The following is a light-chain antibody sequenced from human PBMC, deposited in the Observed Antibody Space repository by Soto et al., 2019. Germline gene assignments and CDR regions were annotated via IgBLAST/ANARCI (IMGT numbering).Light chain of an antibody. CDR2: DAS. Sequence: EIVLTQSPATLSLSPGERATLSCRASQSVSSYLAWYQQKPGQAPRLLIYDASNRATGIPARFSGSGSGTDFTLTISSLEPEDLAVYYCQQYDKWPRTFGQGTKVEIK. CDR1: QSVSSY. J-gene: IGKJ1*01. CDR3: QQYDKWPRT. V-gene: IGKV3-11*01.